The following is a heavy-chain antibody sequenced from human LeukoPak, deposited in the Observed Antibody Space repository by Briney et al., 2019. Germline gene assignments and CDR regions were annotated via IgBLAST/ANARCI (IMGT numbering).Heavy chain of an antibody. CDR3: VVSRQLTVDY. Sequence: SETLSLTCAVYGGSFSGYYWSWIRQPPGKGLEWIGEINHSGSTNYNPSLKSRVTISVDTSKNQFSLKLSSVTAADTAVYYRVVSRQLTVDYWGQGTLVTVSS. V-gene: IGHV4-34*01. J-gene: IGHJ4*02. D-gene: IGHD5-24*01. CDR2: INHSGST. CDR1: GGSFSGYY.